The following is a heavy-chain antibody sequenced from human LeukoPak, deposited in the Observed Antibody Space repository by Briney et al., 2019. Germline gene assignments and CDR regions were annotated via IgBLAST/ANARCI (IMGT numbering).Heavy chain of an antibody. CDR1: GYSFASYW. V-gene: IGHV5-51*01. D-gene: IGHD3-9*01. J-gene: IGHJ4*02. Sequence: GESLKISCKGSGYSFASYWIAWVRQMPGKGLEWMGIIYPGDSDTRYSPSFQDQVTISADKSINIAYLQWSSLKASDTAMYYCATLTGGLSGYFDYWGQGTLVTVSS. CDR2: IYPGDSDT. CDR3: ATLTGGLSGYFDY.